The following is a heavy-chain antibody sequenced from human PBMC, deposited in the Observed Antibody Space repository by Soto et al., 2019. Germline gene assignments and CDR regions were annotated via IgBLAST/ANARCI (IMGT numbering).Heavy chain of an antibody. D-gene: IGHD2-15*01. V-gene: IGHV1-18*01. J-gene: IGHJ5*02. CDR1: GYTFSSHG. CDR3: ASDLGYCRVGTCQREWFDP. CDR2: VSGDNANT. Sequence: QVQLVQSGAEVKKPGTSVKVSCTASGYTFSSHGISWVRQAPGQGLQWIGWVSGDNANTNYAQSLQGRVTMTTDTSANTGHMELRSLRSADTAVYYCASDLGYCRVGTCQREWFDPWGKGTLVIVSS.